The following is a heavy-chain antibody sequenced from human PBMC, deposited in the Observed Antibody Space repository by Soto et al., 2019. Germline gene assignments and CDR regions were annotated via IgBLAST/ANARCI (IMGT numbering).Heavy chain of an antibody. J-gene: IGHJ4*02. CDR3: ARGHYGDYVFYFDY. D-gene: IGHD4-17*01. Sequence: VKVSCKASGGTFSSYAISWVRQAPGQGLEWMGGIIPIFGTANYAQKFQGRVTITADESTSTAYMELSSLRSEDTAVYYCARGHYGDYVFYFDYWGKGTLVTVSS. CDR2: IIPIFGTA. V-gene: IGHV1-69*13. CDR1: GGTFSSYA.